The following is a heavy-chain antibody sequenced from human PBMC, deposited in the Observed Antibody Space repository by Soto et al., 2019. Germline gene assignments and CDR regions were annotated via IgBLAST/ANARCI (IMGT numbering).Heavy chain of an antibody. Sequence: HPGGSLRLSCAASGFTFSSYGIHWVRQAPGKGLEWVAVISYDGSNKYYAESVKGRFTISRENSKNTLYLRINSQKDEETDEYYCAKDYFVSSGYYAPYYFDYWGQGT. CDR2: ISYDGSNK. D-gene: IGHD3-22*01. CDR1: GFTFSSYG. CDR3: AKDYFVSSGYYAPYYFDY. V-gene: IGHV3-30*18. J-gene: IGHJ4*02.